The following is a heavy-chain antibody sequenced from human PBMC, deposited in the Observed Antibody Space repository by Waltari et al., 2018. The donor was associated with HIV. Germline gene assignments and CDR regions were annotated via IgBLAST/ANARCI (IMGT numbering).Heavy chain of an antibody. V-gene: IGHV3-7*01. CDR3: VTGGGSTGVGDN. CDR2: INQDGSDK. CDR1: GLIFSRYW. J-gene: IGHJ4*02. D-gene: IGHD3-16*01. Sequence: EVQLVESGGGLVQSGKSLRLSCAASGLIFSRYWMTWVRQAPGKGLEWVATINQDGSDKYYVDSVKGRFTISRNNAKKSLYLQMSSLRAEDSAVYYCVTGGGSTGVGDNWGQGGLVTVSS.